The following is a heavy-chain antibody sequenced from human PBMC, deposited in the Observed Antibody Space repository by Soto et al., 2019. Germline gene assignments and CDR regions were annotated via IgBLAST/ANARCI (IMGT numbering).Heavy chain of an antibody. CDR1: GFTFSDYY. Sequence: GGSLRLSCAASGFTFSDYYMSWIRQAPGKGLEWVSYISSSGSTIYYADSVKGRFTISRDNAKNSLYLQMNSLRAEDTAVYYCARVEGYSSSWYGSRYYYYMDVWGKGTTVTVSS. D-gene: IGHD6-13*01. V-gene: IGHV3-11*01. CDR2: ISSSGSTI. J-gene: IGHJ6*03. CDR3: ARVEGYSSSWYGSRYYYYMDV.